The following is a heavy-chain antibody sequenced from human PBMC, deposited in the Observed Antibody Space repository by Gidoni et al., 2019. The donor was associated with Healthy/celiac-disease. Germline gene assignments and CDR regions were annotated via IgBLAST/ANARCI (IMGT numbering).Heavy chain of an antibody. V-gene: IGHV3-21*01. CDR3: AAAPGRYDFWSGYPTYYYYGMDV. J-gene: IGHJ6*02. CDR2: ISSSSSYI. Sequence: EVQLVESGGGLVKPGGSLRLSCAASGFTFSSYSMNWVRQAPGKGLEWVSSISSSSSYIYYADSVKGRFTISRDNAKNSLYLQMNSLRAEDTAVYYCAAAPGRYDFWSGYPTYYYYGMDVWGQGTTVTVSS. D-gene: IGHD3-3*01. CDR1: GFTFSSYS.